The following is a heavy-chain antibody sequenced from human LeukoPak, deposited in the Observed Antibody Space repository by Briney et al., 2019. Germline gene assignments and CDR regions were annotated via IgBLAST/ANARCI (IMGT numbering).Heavy chain of an antibody. Sequence: ASVKVSCKGSGYKFISYAMNWVRQAPGQGPEWMGWFNTDTGNPTYARGFTGQYVFSVDTSVTTAYLQINSLRTEDTAVYYCARGGYYGGSGTYGFFDYWGQGSLVTVSS. D-gene: IGHD3-10*01. V-gene: IGHV7-4-1*02. CDR3: ARGGYYGGSGTYGFFDY. CDR2: FNTDTGNP. CDR1: GYKFISYA. J-gene: IGHJ4*03.